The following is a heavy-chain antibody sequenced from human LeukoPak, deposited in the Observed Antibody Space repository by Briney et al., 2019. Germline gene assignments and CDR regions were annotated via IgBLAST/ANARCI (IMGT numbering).Heavy chain of an antibody. Sequence: KSGGSLRLSCAASGFTFSSYSMNWVRQAPGKGLEWVSSISSSSSYIYYADSVKGRFTISRDNAKNSLYLQMSSLRAEDTAVYYCARDVAAAGTAQTFDYWGQGTLVTVSS. CDR1: GFTFSSYS. J-gene: IGHJ4*02. D-gene: IGHD6-13*01. V-gene: IGHV3-21*01. CDR3: ARDVAAAGTAQTFDY. CDR2: ISSSSSYI.